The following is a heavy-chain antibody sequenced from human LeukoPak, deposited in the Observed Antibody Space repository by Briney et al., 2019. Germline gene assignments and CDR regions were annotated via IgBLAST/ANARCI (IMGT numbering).Heavy chain of an antibody. CDR1: GFTFRNAW. J-gene: IGHJ4*02. Sequence: GGALKLSCSASGFTFRNAWMNWVRQAPGKGLEWVGRIKSKTDGETTDYTAPVKGRFTISRDDSKNTLYLQMNSLKSEDTAMYYCTTRPYSSSSPDYWGQGTLVTVSS. CDR3: TTRPYSSSSPDY. V-gene: IGHV3-15*01. CDR2: IKSKTDGETT. D-gene: IGHD6-6*01.